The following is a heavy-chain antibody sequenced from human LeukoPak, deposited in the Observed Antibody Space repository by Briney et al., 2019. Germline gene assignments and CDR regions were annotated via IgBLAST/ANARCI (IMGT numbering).Heavy chain of an antibody. J-gene: IGHJ4*02. CDR1: GYTFTGYY. CDR3: ARGPDPNSSGWHPELDY. V-gene: IGHV1-2*02. CDR2: INPNSGAT. Sequence: ASVKVSCKASGYTFTGYYMHWVRQAPGQGLEWIGWINPNSGATNYAQKFQDRVTMTRDTSITTAYLDLSSLRSDDTAVYYCARGPDPNSSGWHPELDYWGQGTLVTVSS. D-gene: IGHD6-19*01.